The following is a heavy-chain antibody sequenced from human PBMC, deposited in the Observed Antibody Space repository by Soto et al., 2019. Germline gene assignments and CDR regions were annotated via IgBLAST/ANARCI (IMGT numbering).Heavy chain of an antibody. V-gene: IGHV3-23*01. J-gene: IGHJ4*02. CDR1: GFTFSSYA. CDR3: EKDFPAITMRVVVMSGRGY. CDR2: ISGSGGST. Sequence: EVQLLESGGGLVQPGGSLRLSCAASGFTFSSYAMSWVRQAPGKGLEWVSAISGSGGSTYYADSVKGRFTISRDKSKNTLYLQMNSLRAEDTAVYYCEKDFPAITMRVVVMSGRGYWGQGTLVTVSS. D-gene: IGHD3-22*01.